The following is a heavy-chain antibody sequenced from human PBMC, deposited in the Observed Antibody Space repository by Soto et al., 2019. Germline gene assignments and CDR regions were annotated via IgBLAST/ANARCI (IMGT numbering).Heavy chain of an antibody. CDR2: LTRGGGT. D-gene: IGHD5-12*01. Sequence: EVQLLESGGGLVQPGVSLRLSCEASGFILNSYGMSWVRQAPGQGLEWVSTLTRGGGTHYADSVKGRFTISRENSKNTLYLQMNSLRAEDTAVYYCAKDGDLYSGDSDHWGQGTLVTGSS. V-gene: IGHV3-23*01. CDR1: GFILNSYG. J-gene: IGHJ4*02. CDR3: AKDGDLYSGDSDH.